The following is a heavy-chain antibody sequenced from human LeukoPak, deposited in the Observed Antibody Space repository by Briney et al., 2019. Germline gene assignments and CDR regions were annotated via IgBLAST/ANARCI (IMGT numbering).Heavy chain of an antibody. D-gene: IGHD6-13*01. CDR1: GFTFSSYG. J-gene: IGHJ5*02. V-gene: IGHV3-74*01. Sequence: GGSLRLSCAASGFTFSSYGMHWVRQSPGKGLVWVSRINSDGSSTSYADSVKGRFTISRDNAKNTLYLQMSSLRAEETAVYYCARAGSSSWYSNRFDPWGQGTLVTVSS. CDR2: INSDGSST. CDR3: ARAGSSSWYSNRFDP.